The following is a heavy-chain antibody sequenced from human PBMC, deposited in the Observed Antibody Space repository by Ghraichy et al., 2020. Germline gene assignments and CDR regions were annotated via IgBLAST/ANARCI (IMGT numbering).Heavy chain of an antibody. V-gene: IGHV1-3*01. CDR1: GYTFFLYA. D-gene: IGHD6-25*01. Sequence: ASVKVSCLASGYTFFLYAMHWVRQAPGQRLEWMGWINAGNGNTKYSQKFQGRVTITRDTSASTAYMELSSLRSKDTAVYYCARDRLYYYYYYYMDVWGKGTTVTVSS. CDR3: ARDRLYYYYYYYMDV. J-gene: IGHJ6*03. CDR2: INAGNGNT.